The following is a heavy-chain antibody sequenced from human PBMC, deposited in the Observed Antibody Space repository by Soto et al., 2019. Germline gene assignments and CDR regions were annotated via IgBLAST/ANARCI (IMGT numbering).Heavy chain of an antibody. D-gene: IGHD3-3*01. CDR2: ISSSSSYI. CDR3: ASARLTIFGVVIYGTDY. V-gene: IGHV3-21*01. CDR1: GFTFSSYS. J-gene: IGHJ4*02. Sequence: EVQLVESGGGLVKPGGSLRLSCAASGFTFSSYSMNWVRQAPGKGLEWVSSISSSSSYIYYADSVKGRFTISRDNAKNSLYLQMNSLRAEDTAVYYCASARLTIFGVVIYGTDYWGQGTLVTVSS.